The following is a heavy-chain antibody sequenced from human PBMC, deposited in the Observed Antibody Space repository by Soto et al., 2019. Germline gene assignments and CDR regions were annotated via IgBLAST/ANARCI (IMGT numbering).Heavy chain of an antibody. D-gene: IGHD1-26*01. CDR1: GGSIRNGDYY. J-gene: IGHJ4*02. V-gene: IGHV4-30-4*01. CDR3: VTVNLVGAAYYFGY. CDR2: VYYSGTT. Sequence: PSETLSLTCTVSGGSIRNGDYYWGWIRQPPGKGLEWVGYVYYSGTTYSHPSLNGRVSISVDTSENQFSLRLTSVTAADTAVYYCVTVNLVGAAYYFGYWGPGTLVTVSS.